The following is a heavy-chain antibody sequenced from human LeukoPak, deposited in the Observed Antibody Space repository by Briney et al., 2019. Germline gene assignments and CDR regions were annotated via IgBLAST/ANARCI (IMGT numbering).Heavy chain of an antibody. V-gene: IGHV4-34*01. CDR3: ARRANGPSY. CDR1: GVSFSGYY. Sequence: SETLSLTCAVYGVSFSGYYWNWIRQPPGKGLEWIGEINHSGGTNYNPSLKSRVTISIDTSKNQFSLRLSSVTAADTAVYYCARRANGPSYWGQGTLVTVSS. J-gene: IGHJ4*02. CDR2: INHSGGT. D-gene: IGHD2-8*01.